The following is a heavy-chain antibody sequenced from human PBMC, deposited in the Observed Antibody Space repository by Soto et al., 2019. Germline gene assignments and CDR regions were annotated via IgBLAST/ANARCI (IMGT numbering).Heavy chain of an antibody. D-gene: IGHD5-12*01. Sequence: ASVKVSCKASGYTFTSYDINWVRQATGQGLEWMGWMNPNSGNTGYAQKFQGRVTMTRNTSISTAYMELSSLRSEDTAIYYCVARGYKSTNAFDVWGQGTLVTVSS. J-gene: IGHJ3*01. CDR1: GYTFTSYD. CDR2: MNPNSGNT. CDR3: VARGYKSTNAFDV. V-gene: IGHV1-8*01.